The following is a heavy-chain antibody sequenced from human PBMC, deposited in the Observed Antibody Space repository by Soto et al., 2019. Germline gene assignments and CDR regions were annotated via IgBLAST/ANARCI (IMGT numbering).Heavy chain of an antibody. V-gene: IGHV5-51*01. J-gene: IGHJ4*02. CDR2: IYPGDSDT. CDR3: ARVYYDRKRNSLSFDY. CDR1: GYSFTSYW. D-gene: IGHD3-22*01. Sequence: PGESLKISCKGSGYSFTSYWIGWVRQMPGKGLEWMGIIYPGDSDTRYSPSFQGQVTISADKSISTAYLQWSSLKASDTAMYYCARVYYDRKRNSLSFDYWGQGTLVTVSS.